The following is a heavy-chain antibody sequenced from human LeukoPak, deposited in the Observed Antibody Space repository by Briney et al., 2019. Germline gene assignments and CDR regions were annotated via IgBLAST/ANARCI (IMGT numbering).Heavy chain of an antibody. CDR3: ARDYLSPGGFLEWLLVLDY. Sequence: GGSLRLSCAASGFTFSSYSMNWFRQAPEKGLEWVSSISSSSYIYYADSVKGRFTISRDNAKNSLYLQMNSLRAEDTAVYYCARDYLSPGGFLEWLLVLDYWGQGTLVTVSS. D-gene: IGHD3-3*01. CDR2: ISSSSYI. J-gene: IGHJ4*02. V-gene: IGHV3-21*01. CDR1: GFTFSSYS.